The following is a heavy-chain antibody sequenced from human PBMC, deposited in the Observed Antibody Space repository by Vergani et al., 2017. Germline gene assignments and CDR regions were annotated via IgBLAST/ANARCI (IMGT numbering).Heavy chain of an antibody. CDR2: ISDRDTST. CDR3: TSREYYFDY. J-gene: IGHJ4*02. CDR1: GLPLSSYA. V-gene: IGHV3-23*01. Sequence: EVQLLESGGGLVQPGGSLRLSCTVSGLPLSSYAMSWVRQAPGKGLEWVSSISDRDTSTYYADSVKGRFTISRDNSKNTLDLQMNSLRAEDTALYYCTSREYYFDYWGQGTLVTVSS.